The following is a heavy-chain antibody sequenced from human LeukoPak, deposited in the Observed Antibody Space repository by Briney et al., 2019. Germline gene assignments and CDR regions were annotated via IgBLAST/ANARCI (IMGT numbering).Heavy chain of an antibody. D-gene: IGHD6-19*01. CDR3: ASGRIAVAGPAYYYYGMDV. J-gene: IGHJ6*04. V-gene: IGHV1-69*13. CDR1: GGTFSSYA. CDR2: TIPIFGAA. Sequence: SVKVSCQASGGTFSSYAISWVRQATGQGLEWMGRTIPIFGAANYAQKFQGGATNSADGSTRTAYVDLGRLTSEGTDGYYCASGRIAVAGPAYYYYGMDVWGKGTTVTVSS.